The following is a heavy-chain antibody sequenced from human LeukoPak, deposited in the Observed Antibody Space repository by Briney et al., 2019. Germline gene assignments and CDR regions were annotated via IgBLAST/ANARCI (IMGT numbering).Heavy chain of an antibody. CDR1: GGSISPYE. V-gene: IGHV4-4*07. CDR3: ATGSYSGGFDK. Sequence: SETLSLTCTVSGGSISPYEWSWIRQSARQQLEWIGLIRNTGSADYSPSLKSRVTLSIDTSKSQISLRLTSVTAADTAMYYCATGSYSGGFDKWGQGTLVIVSS. D-gene: IGHD2-8*02. CDR2: IRNTGSA. J-gene: IGHJ4*02.